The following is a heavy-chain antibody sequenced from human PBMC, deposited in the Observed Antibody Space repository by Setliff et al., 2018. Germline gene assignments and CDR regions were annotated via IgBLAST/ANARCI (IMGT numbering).Heavy chain of an antibody. D-gene: IGHD1-1*01. CDR3: ARGDEIVQGRHGAFDI. Sequence: PSETLSLTCAVYGGSFSGYYWTWIHQPPGKGLEWIGEINHSGSSNNNPSLKGRVSISVDTSKKQFYLKVTSVTAADTAVYYCARGDEIVQGRHGAFDIWGQGTMVTVSS. V-gene: IGHV4-34*01. J-gene: IGHJ3*02. CDR1: GGSFSGYY. CDR2: INHSGSS.